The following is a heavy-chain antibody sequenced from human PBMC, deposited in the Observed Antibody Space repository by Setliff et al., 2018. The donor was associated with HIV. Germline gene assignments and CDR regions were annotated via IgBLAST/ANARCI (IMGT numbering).Heavy chain of an antibody. V-gene: IGHV4-59*01. CDR1: GDSISGYY. D-gene: IGHD1-26*01. J-gene: IGHJ4*01. CDR2: VYYSGST. CDR3: ARGLKGGGYYFDY. Sequence: SETLSLTCTASGDSISGYYWSWVRQPPGKGLEWIGYVYYSGSTNYNPSLKSRVTLSFDTSKNNFSLNLNSVTATDTAVYYCARGLKGGGYYFDYWGQGMLVTVSS.